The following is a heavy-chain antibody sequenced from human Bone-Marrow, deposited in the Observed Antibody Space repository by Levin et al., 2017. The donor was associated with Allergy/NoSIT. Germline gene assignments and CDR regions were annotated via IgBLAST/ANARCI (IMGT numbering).Heavy chain of an antibody. CDR2: VNTNTGKP. Sequence: GESLKISCKASGYTITTYALNWVRQAPGQGLEWVGWVNTNTGKPTYAPGFGGRFVFTLDTSVSTIYMQINNLRAEDTAMYYCVRDGGTGDVLGSWGQGTLVSVSS. CDR3: VRDGGTGDVLGS. V-gene: IGHV7-4-1*02. J-gene: IGHJ5*02. CDR1: GYTITTYA. D-gene: IGHD3-10*01.